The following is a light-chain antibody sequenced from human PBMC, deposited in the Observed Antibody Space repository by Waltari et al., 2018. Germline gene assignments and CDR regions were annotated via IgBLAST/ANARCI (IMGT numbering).Light chain of an antibody. CDR1: QSISSW. CDR2: KAS. Sequence: DIQMPQSPSALSASVGDRVTITCRASQSISSWLAWYQQKPGKAPKLLIYKASSLESGVPSRFSGSGSGTEFTLTISSLQPDDFATYYCQQYNFFWTFGQGTKVEV. J-gene: IGKJ1*01. CDR3: QQYNFFWT. V-gene: IGKV1-5*03.